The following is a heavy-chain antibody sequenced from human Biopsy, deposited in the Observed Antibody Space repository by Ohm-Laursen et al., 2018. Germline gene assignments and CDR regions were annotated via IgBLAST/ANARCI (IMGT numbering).Heavy chain of an antibody. CDR2: FYYSGST. CDR1: GDSISIYY. V-gene: IGHV4-59*08. D-gene: IGHD5-24*01. J-gene: IGHJ4*02. Sequence: SETLSLTCNVSGDSISIYYWSWIRQPPGKGLEWIGNFYYSGSTNYNPSLKSRVTLSTDTSKTQFSLRPSSVTAADTAVYYCARQDGYLGYEYWGQGALVTVSS. CDR3: ARQDGYLGYEY.